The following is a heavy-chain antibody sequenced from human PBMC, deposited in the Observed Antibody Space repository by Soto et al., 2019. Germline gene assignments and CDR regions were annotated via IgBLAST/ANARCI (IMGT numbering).Heavy chain of an antibody. J-gene: IGHJ5*02. CDR3: XXXXXXXXXDP. Sequence: QLQLQESGSGLVKPSQTLSLTCAVSGGSISSGGYSWIWIRQPPGKGLEWIGYIYHSGSTYYSPXXXXXXXXXXXXXXXXXXXXXXXXXXXXXXXXXXXXXXXXXXXDPWGQGTLVTVSS. CDR1: GGSISSGGYS. CDR2: IYHSGST. V-gene: IGHV4-30-2*01.